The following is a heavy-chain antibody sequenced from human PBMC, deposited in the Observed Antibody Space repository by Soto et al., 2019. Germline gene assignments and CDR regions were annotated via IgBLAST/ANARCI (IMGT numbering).Heavy chain of an antibody. J-gene: IGHJ4*02. CDR1: GFTFSRDS. D-gene: IGHD6-13*01. Sequence: GGSLRLSCAASGFTFSRDSMNWVRQAPGKGLEWVSYISSGGSTIYYADSVKGRFTISRDNAKNSLYLQMNSLRAEDTAVYYCAREGDGSRWFNYFDYWGQGTQVTVSS. CDR2: ISSGGSTI. CDR3: AREGDGSRWFNYFDY. V-gene: IGHV3-48*01.